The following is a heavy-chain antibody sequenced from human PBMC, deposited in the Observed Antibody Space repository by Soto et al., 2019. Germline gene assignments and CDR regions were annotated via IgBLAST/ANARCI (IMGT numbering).Heavy chain of an antibody. CDR3: AHRPYGDKRLVTFDI. V-gene: IGHV2-5*02. CDR1: GFSLSTSGVG. J-gene: IGHJ3*02. CDR2: IFWEDDK. D-gene: IGHD4-17*01. Sequence: QITLKESGPTLVNPTQTLTLTCTFSGFSLSTSGVGVGWIRQPPGKALEWLALIFWEDDKRYSPSLKNRLTNTEVTSKNQVVLTMTDMDPVDTATYSCAHRPYGDKRLVTFDIWGQGTLVTVSS.